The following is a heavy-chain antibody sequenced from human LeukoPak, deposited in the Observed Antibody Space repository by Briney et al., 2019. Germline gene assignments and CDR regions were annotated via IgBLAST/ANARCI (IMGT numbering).Heavy chain of an antibody. V-gene: IGHV4-59*01. CDR3: ARGAYYDSSGYPMGPYFDY. J-gene: IGHJ4*02. Sequence: SETLSLTCTVSGGSISSYYWSWIRQPPGKGLEWIGYIYYSGSTNYNPSLKSRVTISVDTSKNQFSLKLSSVTAADTAVYYCARGAYYDSSGYPMGPYFDYWGQGTLVTVSS. D-gene: IGHD3-22*01. CDR2: IYYSGST. CDR1: GGSISSYY.